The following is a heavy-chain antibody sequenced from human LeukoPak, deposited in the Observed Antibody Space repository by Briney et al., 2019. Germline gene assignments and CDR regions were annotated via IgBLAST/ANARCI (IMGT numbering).Heavy chain of an antibody. D-gene: IGHD6-13*01. V-gene: IGHV1-2*02. Sequence: ASVKVSCKASGYTFTGYYMHWVRQAPGQGLEWMGWINPNSGGTNYAQKFQGRVTMTRDTSISTAYMELSRLRSDDTAVYYCARGQDSSSWYPVLLFDYWGQGTLVTVSS. CDR1: GYTFTGYY. J-gene: IGHJ4*02. CDR2: INPNSGGT. CDR3: ARGQDSSSWYPVLLFDY.